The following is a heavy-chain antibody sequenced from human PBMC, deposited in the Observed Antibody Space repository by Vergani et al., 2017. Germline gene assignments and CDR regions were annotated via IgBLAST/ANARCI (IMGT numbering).Heavy chain of an antibody. CDR1: GFTFSNAW. J-gene: IGHJ6*02. Sequence: EVQLVESGGGLVKPGGSLRLSCAASGFTFSNAWMSWVRQAPGKGLEWVGRIKSKTDGGTTDYAAPVKGRFTISRDDSKNTLYLQMNSLRAEDTAVYYCARDTDPVEMATDQNYYYYGMDVWGQGTTVTVSS. CDR3: ARDTDPVEMATDQNYYYYGMDV. V-gene: IGHV3-15*01. D-gene: IGHD5-24*01. CDR2: IKSKTDGGTT.